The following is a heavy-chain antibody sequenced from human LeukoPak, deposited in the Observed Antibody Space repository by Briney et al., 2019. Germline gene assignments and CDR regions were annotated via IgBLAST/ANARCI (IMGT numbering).Heavy chain of an antibody. CDR1: GFTFDSYS. V-gene: IGHV3-48*01. CDR3: ARGLALGLTVTSKAFDY. Sequence: GRSLRLSCVVSGFTFDSYSMNWVRQAPGKGLEWISYINNSGSNVYYADSVKGRFTISRDKDKSSLYLQMHSLAADDTAVYYCARGLALGLTVTSKAFDYWGQGIPVT. D-gene: IGHD4-11*01. J-gene: IGHJ4*02. CDR2: INNSGSNV.